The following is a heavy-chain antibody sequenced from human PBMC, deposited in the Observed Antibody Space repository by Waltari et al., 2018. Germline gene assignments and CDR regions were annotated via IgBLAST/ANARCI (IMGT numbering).Heavy chain of an antibody. CDR1: GGSVSSGGYY. D-gene: IGHD6-13*01. Sequence: QVQLQESGPGLAKPSQTLSLTCTVSGGSVSSGGYYWSWVRQHPGKGLEWIGYIYYNGGTYSNPSLKSRVTILEGTSKNQFSLKRTSVTAADTAVYYCARGGTAAGNFNYWGQGTLVTVSS. V-gene: IGHV4-31*03. CDR2: IYYNGGT. J-gene: IGHJ4*02. CDR3: ARGGTAAGNFNY.